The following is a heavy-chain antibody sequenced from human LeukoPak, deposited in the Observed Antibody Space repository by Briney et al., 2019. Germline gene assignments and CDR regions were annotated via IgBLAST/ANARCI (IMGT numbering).Heavy chain of an antibody. Sequence: GGSLRLSCAASGFTFGSYAIHWVRQAPGKGLEWLAVISYDGSDKYYADSVKGRFTISRDNSKNTLYLQINSLRAEDTAVYYCARDSSGWPHFDYWGQGTLVTVSS. CDR2: ISYDGSDK. CDR3: ARDSSGWPHFDY. J-gene: IGHJ4*02. D-gene: IGHD6-19*01. V-gene: IGHV3-30-3*01. CDR1: GFTFGSYA.